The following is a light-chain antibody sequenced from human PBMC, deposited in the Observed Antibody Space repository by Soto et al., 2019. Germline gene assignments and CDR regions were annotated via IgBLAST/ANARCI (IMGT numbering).Light chain of an antibody. CDR3: QSYDNNNHGV. Sequence: NFMLTQPHSVSESPGKTVTISCTRSSGSIASNSVQWYQQRPGSSPTTVMYEDFQRPSGVPDRFSGSIDSSSNSASLTISGLKTEDEADYYCQSYDNNNHGVFGGGTKLTVL. CDR1: SGSIASNS. CDR2: EDF. V-gene: IGLV6-57*01. J-gene: IGLJ3*02.